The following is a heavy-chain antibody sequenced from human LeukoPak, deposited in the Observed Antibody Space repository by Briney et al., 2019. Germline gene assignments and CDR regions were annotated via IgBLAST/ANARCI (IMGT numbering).Heavy chain of an antibody. CDR2: IYYSGST. V-gene: IGHV4-61*08. D-gene: IGHD3-22*01. CDR3: ARGLVPLVVVARGRTAFDI. Sequence: SQTLSLTCTVSGGSISSGGYYWSWIRQPPGKGLEWIGYIYYSGSTNYNPSLKSRVTISVDTSKNQFSLKLSSVTAADTAVYYCARGLVPLVVVARGRTAFDIWGQGTMVTVSS. CDR1: GGSISSGGYY. J-gene: IGHJ3*02.